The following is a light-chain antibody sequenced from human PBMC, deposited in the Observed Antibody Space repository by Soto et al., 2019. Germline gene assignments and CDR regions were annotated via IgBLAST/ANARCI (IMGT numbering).Light chain of an antibody. Sequence: EIVMTQSPATLSVSPGEIATLSFSASQSVSSNFALYQQKPGQAPRLLIYDASNRATGIPARFSGSGSGTDFTLTITRLEPEDFALYYCQQYGGSPITFGLGTRLEIK. J-gene: IGKJ5*01. CDR2: DAS. CDR1: QSVSSN. CDR3: QQYGGSPIT. V-gene: IGKV3D-15*01.